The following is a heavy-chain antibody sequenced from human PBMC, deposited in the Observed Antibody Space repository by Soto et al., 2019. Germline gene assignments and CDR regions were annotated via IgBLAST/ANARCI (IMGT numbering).Heavy chain of an antibody. Sequence: AGGCLRLSCAASGFNFSSYAMSLVRQAPGKGLEWVSAISGSGGSTYYADSVKGRFTISRDNSKNTLYLQMNSLRAEDTAVYYCAKPQGSGSVPYGMDVWGQGTTVTVSS. D-gene: IGHD3-10*01. CDR1: GFNFSSYA. CDR3: AKPQGSGSVPYGMDV. CDR2: ISGSGGST. J-gene: IGHJ6*02. V-gene: IGHV3-23*01.